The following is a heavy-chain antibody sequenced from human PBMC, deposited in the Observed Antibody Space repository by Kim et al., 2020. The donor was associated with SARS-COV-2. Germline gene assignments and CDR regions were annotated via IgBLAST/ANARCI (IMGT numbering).Heavy chain of an antibody. CDR2: ISYDGSNK. V-gene: IGHV3-30*18. Sequence: GGSLRLSCAASGFTFSSYGMHWVRQAPGKGLEWVAVISYDGSNKYYADSVKGRFTISRDNSKNTLYLQMNSLRAEDTAVYYCAKSREGDSSSGRRGVWG. CDR1: GFTFSSYG. CDR3: AKSREGDSSSGRRGV. J-gene: IGHJ6*03. D-gene: IGHD6-6*01.